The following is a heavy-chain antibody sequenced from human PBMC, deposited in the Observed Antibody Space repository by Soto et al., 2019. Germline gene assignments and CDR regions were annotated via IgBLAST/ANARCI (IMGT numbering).Heavy chain of an antibody. D-gene: IGHD6-19*01. J-gene: IGHJ6*02. CDR1: GDSVSSNSAA. CDR3: ASSIAVAGSEEKYYYGMDV. Sequence: SQTLSLTCAISGDSVSSNSAAWNWIRQSPSRGLEWLGRTYYRSKWYNDYAVSVKSRITINPATSKNQFSLQLNSVTPEDTAVYYCASSIAVAGSEEKYYYGMDVWGQGTTVTVSS. V-gene: IGHV6-1*01. CDR2: TYYRSKWYN.